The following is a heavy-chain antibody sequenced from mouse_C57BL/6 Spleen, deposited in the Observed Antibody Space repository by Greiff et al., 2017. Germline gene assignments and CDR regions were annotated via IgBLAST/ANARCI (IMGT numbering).Heavy chain of an antibody. Sequence: QVQLQQSGAELARPGTSVKVSCKASGYAFTNYLIEWVKQRPGQGLEWIGVINPGSGGTNYNEKFKGKATLTADKSSSTAYMQLSSLTSEDSAVYFCARDYYYGSSPYYYAMDYWGQGTSVTVSS. CDR2: INPGSGGT. CDR3: ARDYYYGSSPYYYAMDY. CDR1: GYAFTNYL. D-gene: IGHD1-1*01. J-gene: IGHJ4*01. V-gene: IGHV1-54*01.